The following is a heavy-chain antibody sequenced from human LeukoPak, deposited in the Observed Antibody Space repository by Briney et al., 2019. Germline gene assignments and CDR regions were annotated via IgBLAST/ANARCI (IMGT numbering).Heavy chain of an antibody. CDR2: ISYDGSNK. CDR3: AKDLGHVGPVDP. V-gene: IGHV3-30*18. J-gene: IGHJ5*02. Sequence: PGGSLRLSCAASGFTFSSYGMHWVRQAPGKGLEWVAVISYDGSNKYYADSVKGRFTISRDNSKNTLYLQMNSLRAEDTAVYYCAKDLGHVGPVDPWGQGTLVTVSS. CDR1: GFTFSSYG. D-gene: IGHD1-26*01.